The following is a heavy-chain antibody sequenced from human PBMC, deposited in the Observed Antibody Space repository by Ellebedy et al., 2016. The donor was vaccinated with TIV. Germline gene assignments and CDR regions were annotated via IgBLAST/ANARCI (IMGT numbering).Heavy chain of an antibody. CDR2: ISHSGST. Sequence: SETLSLTCAVYGGSFSGYYWSWIRQPPGKGLEWIGEISHSGSTNYNPSLKSRVTISVDKSKNQFSLKLTSVTAADTAVYYCARVRYYGSGSYEFADYWGQGTLVTVSS. J-gene: IGHJ4*02. CDR3: ARVRYYGSGSYEFADY. CDR1: GGSFSGYY. V-gene: IGHV4-34*01. D-gene: IGHD3-10*01.